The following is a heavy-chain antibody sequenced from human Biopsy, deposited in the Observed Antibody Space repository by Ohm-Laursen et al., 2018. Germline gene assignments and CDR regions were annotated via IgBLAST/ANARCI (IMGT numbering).Heavy chain of an antibody. CDR2: INPNSGGT. CDR1: GDSFTDSY. Sequence: ASVKVSCKASGDSFTDSYMHWVRQAPGQGLEWMVWINPNSGGTNYAQKFQGRVTMTRDTSMSTAYMELNRLRSDDTAVYYCARGGLNYWYFDLWGRGTLVTVSS. J-gene: IGHJ2*01. CDR3: ARGGLNYWYFDL. D-gene: IGHD1-26*01. V-gene: IGHV1-2*02.